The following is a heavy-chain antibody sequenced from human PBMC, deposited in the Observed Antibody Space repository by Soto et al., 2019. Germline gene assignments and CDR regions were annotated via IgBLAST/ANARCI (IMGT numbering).Heavy chain of an antibody. CDR3: ATSTSVFGIVTFY. CDR2: IHQSGDT. D-gene: IGHD3-16*01. J-gene: IGHJ4*02. CDR1: GDSVITGNW. Sequence: QVQLKESGPGLVTPWGTLSLTCSVSGDSVITGNWWCWVRQPPGRGLEWVGEIHQSGDTNYNPSLTSRGTVSAHRSNTQYYLRLNSVTAADTAMYYCATSTSVFGIVTFYWGQGILVTVSS. V-gene: IGHV4-4*02.